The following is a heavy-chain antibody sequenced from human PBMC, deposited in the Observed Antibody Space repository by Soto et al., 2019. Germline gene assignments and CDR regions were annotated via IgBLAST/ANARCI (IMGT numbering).Heavy chain of an antibody. J-gene: IGHJ5*02. Sequence: QITLKESGPTLVKPTQTLTLTCTFSGFSLSTSGVGVGWIRQPPGKAREWLALIYWDYNKRYSPSLKSRLTITKDTSKHQVVLTMTSRYPVDTATYYCAHATGDGYWSSTSCYEWFAPWGQGTLVTVSS. CDR3: AHATGDGYWSSTSCYEWFAP. CDR2: IYWDYNK. D-gene: IGHD2-2*01. CDR1: GFSLSTSGVG. V-gene: IGHV2-5*02.